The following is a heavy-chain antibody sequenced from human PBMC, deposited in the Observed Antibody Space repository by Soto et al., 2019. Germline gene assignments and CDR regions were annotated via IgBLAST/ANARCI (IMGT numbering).Heavy chain of an antibody. J-gene: IGHJ1*01. Sequence: VQPQGSAPGLLKPSPTLSLTSTVSGASVNTGDYYWSYIRQPPGKGLEWLGYIFSSGDIYYNPSHKGRATISLNTSRDQFSLTLTSVCDADTALYYSVGTGTTDDFWGQGTLVTVSS. V-gene: IGHV4-30-4*01. D-gene: IGHD1-7*01. CDR3: VGTGTTDDF. CDR1: GASVNTGDYY. CDR2: IFSSGDI.